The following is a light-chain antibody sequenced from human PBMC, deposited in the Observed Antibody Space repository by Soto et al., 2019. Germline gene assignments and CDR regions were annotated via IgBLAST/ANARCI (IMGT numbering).Light chain of an antibody. V-gene: IGKV3-20*01. CDR2: AAS. CDR1: QSVYNNY. J-gene: IGKJ1*01. Sequence: EVVLTQSPGTLSLSPGETATLSCRTSQSVYNNYLAWYQQKPGQAPRLLIHAASSRATDVPDRFSASGSGTDFTLTIRRLEPEDFAVYYCEQFTFSMWMCGQGTRVEV. CDR3: EQFTFSMWM.